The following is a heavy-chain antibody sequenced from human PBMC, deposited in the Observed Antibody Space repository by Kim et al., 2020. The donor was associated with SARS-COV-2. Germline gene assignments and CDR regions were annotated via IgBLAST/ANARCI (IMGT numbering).Heavy chain of an antibody. D-gene: IGHD5-12*01. CDR1: GFSLSTSGVG. V-gene: IGHV2-5*02. Sequence: SGPTLVKPTQTLTLTCTFSGFSLSTSGVGVGWIRQPPGKALEWLALIYWDDAKRYSPSLKSRLTLTKDTSKNQVVLTMTDMDPVDTATYYCAHGAYSGHEFDYRGQGTLVTVSS. CDR3: AHGAYSGHEFDY. CDR2: IYWDDAK. J-gene: IGHJ4*02.